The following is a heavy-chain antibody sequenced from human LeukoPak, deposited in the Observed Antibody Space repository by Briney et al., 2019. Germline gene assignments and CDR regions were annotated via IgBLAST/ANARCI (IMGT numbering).Heavy chain of an antibody. D-gene: IGHD2-15*01. Sequence: QSGGSLRLSCAASGFTFSTYAMTWVRQAPGKGLEWIALITGTSGGSVITTYYADSVKGRFTISRDNSKNMLFLQMNSLRDEDTAFYYCAKDPASGYCGGGWCRDSPFDSWGQGTLVTVSS. CDR2: ITGTSGGSVITT. J-gene: IGHJ4*02. V-gene: IGHV3-23*01. CDR3: AKDPASGYCGGGWCRDSPFDS. CDR1: GFTFSTYA.